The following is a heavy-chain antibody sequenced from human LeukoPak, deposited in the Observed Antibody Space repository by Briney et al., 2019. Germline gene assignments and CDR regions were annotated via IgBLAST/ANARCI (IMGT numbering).Heavy chain of an antibody. CDR1: GGTFNNYA. V-gene: IGHV1-69*13. CDR2: IIPIFGSS. Sequence: GASVKVSCKASGGTFNNYAINWVRQAPGQGLEWMGGIIPIFGSSNYAQKFQGRVTITADESTSTAYMELSSLRSEDTAVYYCARVGSSWYFDYWGQGTLVTVSS. J-gene: IGHJ4*02. CDR3: ARVGSSWYFDY. D-gene: IGHD6-13*01.